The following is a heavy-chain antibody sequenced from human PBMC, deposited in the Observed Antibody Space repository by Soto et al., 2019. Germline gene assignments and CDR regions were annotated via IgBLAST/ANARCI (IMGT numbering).Heavy chain of an antibody. V-gene: IGHV3-20*04. CDR1: GFTFDDYG. CDR2: INWNGGST. CDR3: ARDHYYGSGGDFDY. Sequence: EVQLVESGGGVVRPGGSQRLSCAASGFTFDDYGMSWVRQAPGKGLEWVSGINWNGGSTGYADSVKGRFTISRDNAKNSLYLQMNRLRAEDTALYYCARDHYYGSGGDFDYWGQGTLVTVSS. D-gene: IGHD3-10*01. J-gene: IGHJ4*02.